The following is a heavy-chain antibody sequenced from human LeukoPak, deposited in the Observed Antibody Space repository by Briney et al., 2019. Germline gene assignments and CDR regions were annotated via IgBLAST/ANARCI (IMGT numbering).Heavy chain of an antibody. CDR3: ERAFGVVVVAATQWSY. D-gene: IGHD2-15*01. J-gene: IGHJ4*02. Sequence: PSETLSLTCTVSGYSISSGYYWGWIRQPPGKGLEWIGSIYHSGSTYYNPTLKSRVTISVDTSKNQFSLKLSTVSAADTAVYYCERAFGVVVVAATQWSYWGQGTLVTVSS. V-gene: IGHV4-38-2*02. CDR2: IYHSGST. CDR1: GYSISSGYY.